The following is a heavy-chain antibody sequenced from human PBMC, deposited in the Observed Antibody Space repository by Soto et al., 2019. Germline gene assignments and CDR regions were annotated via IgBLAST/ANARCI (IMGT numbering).Heavy chain of an antibody. V-gene: IGHV3-23*01. Sequence: GGSLRLSCAASGFTFTNFAMNWVRQAPGKGLEWVSVISGTGDTTYNADSVKGRFTISRDNSMNTAFLQMNSLRAEDTALYYCAKGYCSSTSCSFDYWGQGTLVTVSS. D-gene: IGHD2-2*01. CDR2: ISGTGDTT. CDR1: GFTFTNFA. CDR3: AKGYCSSTSCSFDY. J-gene: IGHJ4*02.